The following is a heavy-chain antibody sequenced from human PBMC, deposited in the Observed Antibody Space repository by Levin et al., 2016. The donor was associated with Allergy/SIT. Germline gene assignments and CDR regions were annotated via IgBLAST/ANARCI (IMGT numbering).Heavy chain of an antibody. V-gene: IGHV4-34*01. D-gene: IGHD6-13*01. J-gene: IGHJ4*02. Sequence: SETLSLTCAVYGGSFSGYYWSWIRQPPGKGLEWIGEINHSGSTNYNPSLKSRVTISVDTSKNQFSLKLSSVTAADTAVYYCARRRPWSSSCFDYWGQGTLVTVSS. CDR2: INHSGST. CDR1: GGSFSGYY. CDR3: ARRRPWSSSCFDY.